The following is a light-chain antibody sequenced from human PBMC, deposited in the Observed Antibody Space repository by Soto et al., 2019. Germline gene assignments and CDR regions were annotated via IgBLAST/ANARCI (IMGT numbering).Light chain of an antibody. CDR2: GVT. Sequence: QSVLTQPASVSGSPGQSITISCTGSGSDIGAYNYVSWYQQHPGKAPKLLIHGVTRRPSGVSSRFSASKSAYTASLTISGLQAEDEANYYCSSFTTSYFYVFGPGTK. CDR3: SSFTTSYFYV. CDR1: GSDIGAYNY. J-gene: IGLJ1*01. V-gene: IGLV2-14*01.